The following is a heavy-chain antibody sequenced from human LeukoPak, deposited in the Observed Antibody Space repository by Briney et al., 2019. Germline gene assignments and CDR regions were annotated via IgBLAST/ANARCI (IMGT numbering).Heavy chain of an antibody. CDR1: GYTFTSYD. CDR2: MNPNSGNT. V-gene: IGHV1-8*01. CDR3: ARRNLRGRYFDY. D-gene: IGHD3-16*01. Sequence: ASVKVSCNASGYTFTSYDINWVRQATGQGLEWMGWMNPNSGNTGYAQKFQGRVTMTRNTSISTAYMELSSLRSEDTAVYYCARRNLRGRYFDYWGQGTLVTVSS. J-gene: IGHJ4*02.